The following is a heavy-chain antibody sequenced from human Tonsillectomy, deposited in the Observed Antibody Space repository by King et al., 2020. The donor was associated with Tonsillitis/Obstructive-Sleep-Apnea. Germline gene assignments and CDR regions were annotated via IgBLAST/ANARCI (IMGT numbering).Heavy chain of an antibody. CDR1: GGTFSSNV. CDR3: ARGFTDYDFWRGYWFDS. Sequence: VQLVQSGAEVKKPGSSVKVSCKPSGGTFSSNVISWVRQAPGQGLEWMGGIIPILGRVNYAQNFQGRVTITADKSTSTAYMELSSLRSEDTAVYYCARGFTDYDFWRGYWFDSWGQGTLVTVSS. V-gene: IGHV1-69*10. J-gene: IGHJ5*01. CDR2: IIPILGRV. D-gene: IGHD3-3*01.